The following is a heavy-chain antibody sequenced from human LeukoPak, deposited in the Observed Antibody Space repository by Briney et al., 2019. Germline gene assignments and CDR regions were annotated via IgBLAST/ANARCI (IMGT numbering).Heavy chain of an antibody. D-gene: IGHD3-22*01. CDR2: IWYDGSNK. CDR3: AEDTGYYYVSSGMDY. CDR1: GFTYSSYG. Sequence: GGSLRPSCAASGFTYSSYGMHWVRQAPGKGLECVAVIWYDGSNKYYADSVKGRFTISRDHAKNTLYLQMNSLRAEDTAVYYCAEDTGYYYVSSGMDYWGQGTLVTVSS. J-gene: IGHJ4*02. V-gene: IGHV3-33*06.